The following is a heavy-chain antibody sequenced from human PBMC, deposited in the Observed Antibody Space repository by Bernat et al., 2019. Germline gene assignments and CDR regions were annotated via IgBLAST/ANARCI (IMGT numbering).Heavy chain of an antibody. Sequence: EVQLVESGGGLVQPGGSLRLSCAASGFTFSSYDMHWVRQATGKGLEWVSAIGTAGDTYYPGSVKGRFTISRENAKNSLYLQMNSLRAGDTAVYYCARDLMVRGVISTFDYYYGMDVWGQGTTVTVSS. J-gene: IGHJ6*02. V-gene: IGHV3-13*04. D-gene: IGHD3-10*01. CDR2: IGTAGDT. CDR1: GFTFSSYD. CDR3: ARDLMVRGVISTFDYYYGMDV.